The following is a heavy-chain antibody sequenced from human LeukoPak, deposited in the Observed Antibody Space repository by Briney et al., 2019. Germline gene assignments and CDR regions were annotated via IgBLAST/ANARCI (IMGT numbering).Heavy chain of an antibody. J-gene: IGHJ4*02. CDR3: ARAPPYSSGWLEGVY. V-gene: IGHV3-23*01. D-gene: IGHD6-19*01. Sequence: GGSLRLSCAASGFTFSSYAMSWVRQAPGKGLEWVSAISGSGGSTYYADSVKGRFTISRDNSKNTLYLQMNSLRSEDTAVYYCARAPPYSSGWLEGVYWGQGTLVIVSS. CDR1: GFTFSSYA. CDR2: ISGSGGST.